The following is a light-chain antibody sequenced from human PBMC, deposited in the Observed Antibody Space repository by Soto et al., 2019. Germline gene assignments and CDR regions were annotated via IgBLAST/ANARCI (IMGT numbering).Light chain of an antibody. CDR1: QSISSW. CDR2: DAS. J-gene: IGKJ4*01. Sequence: DIQMTQSPSTLSATAGDRVTITCRASQSISSWLAWYQQKPGKAPKLLIYDASNLESGVPSRFSGSGSGTEFTLTISSLQPDDFATYYCQPYNIYPLIFGGGTKVDI. V-gene: IGKV1-5*01. CDR3: QPYNIYPLI.